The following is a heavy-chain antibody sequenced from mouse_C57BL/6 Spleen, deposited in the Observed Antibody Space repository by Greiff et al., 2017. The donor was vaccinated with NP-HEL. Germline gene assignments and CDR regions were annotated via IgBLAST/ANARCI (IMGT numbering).Heavy chain of an antibody. V-gene: IGHV1-39*01. CDR1: GYSFTDYN. J-gene: IGHJ3*01. CDR2: INPNYGTT. D-gene: IGHD1-1*01. CDR3: ASRMAVVGGFAY. Sequence: EVHLVESGPELVKPGASVKISCTASGYSFTDYNMNWVQQSTGKSLEWIGVINPNYGTTSYNQKFKGKATLTVDQSSSTAYMQLNSLTSEDSAVYYCASRMAVVGGFAYWGQGTLVTVSA.